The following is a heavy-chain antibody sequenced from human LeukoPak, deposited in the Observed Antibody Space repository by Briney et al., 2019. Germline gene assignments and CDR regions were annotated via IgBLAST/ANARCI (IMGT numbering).Heavy chain of an antibody. CDR2: ISYEGGTQ. Sequence: GMSLRLSCAASGVTLSPYGMHWVRQAPGKGLEWVAVISYEGGTQHYADSVKGRFIISRDNPRNTLYLQMNILRTEDTAVYYCARVTGTWWADYWGQGTLVTVSS. V-gene: IGHV3-30*03. J-gene: IGHJ4*02. CDR3: ARVTGTWWADY. D-gene: IGHD2-8*02. CDR1: GVTLSPYG.